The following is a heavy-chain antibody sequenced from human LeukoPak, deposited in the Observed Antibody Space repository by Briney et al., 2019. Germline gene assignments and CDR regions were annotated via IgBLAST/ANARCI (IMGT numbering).Heavy chain of an antibody. CDR2: INHSGST. D-gene: IGHD1-26*01. J-gene: IGHJ4*02. CDR3: ARGLTKRGAPS. CDR1: GGSFSGYY. V-gene: IGHV4-34*01. Sequence: SETLSLTCAVYGGSFSGYYWSWVRQPPGKGLEWIGEINHSGSTNYNPSLKSRVTISVDTSKNQFSLKLSSVTAADTAVYYCARGLTKRGAPSWGQGTLVTVSS.